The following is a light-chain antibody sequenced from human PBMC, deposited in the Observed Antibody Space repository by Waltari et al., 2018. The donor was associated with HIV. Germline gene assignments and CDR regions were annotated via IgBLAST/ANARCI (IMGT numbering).Light chain of an antibody. V-gene: IGLV3-1*01. J-gene: IGLJ2*01. Sequence: SYELTQLRPMSVSPGQTVTITCTGDEVTNKYVSWYQQKPGQSPVVVIYQDAKRPSGLFERFSGSNYGNTAALTISGTQPMDEADYYCQVWDSRSVVFGGGTTLTVL. CDR1: EVTNKY. CDR2: QDA. CDR3: QVWDSRSVV.